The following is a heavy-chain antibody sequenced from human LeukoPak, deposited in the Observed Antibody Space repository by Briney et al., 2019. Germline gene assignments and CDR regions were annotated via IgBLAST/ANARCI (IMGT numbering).Heavy chain of an antibody. D-gene: IGHD5-24*01. CDR1: GGSISSYY. J-gene: IGHJ4*02. V-gene: IGHV4-59*01. CDR2: IYYSGST. Sequence: PSETLSLTCTVSGGSISSYYWSWIRQPPGKGLEWIGYIYYSGSTNYNPSLKSRVTISADTSKNQFSLKLSSVTAADTAVYYCARDRMKDGYNRGIDYWGQGTLVTVSS. CDR3: ARDRMKDGYNRGIDY.